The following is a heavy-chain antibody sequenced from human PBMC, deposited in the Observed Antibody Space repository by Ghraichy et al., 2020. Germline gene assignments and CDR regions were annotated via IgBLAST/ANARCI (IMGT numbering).Heavy chain of an antibody. J-gene: IGHJ4*02. V-gene: IGHV4-31*03. D-gene: IGHD2-15*01. CDR1: GGSISSGGYY. CDR2: IYYSGST. Sequence: TLSLTCTVSGGSISSGGYYWSWIRQHPGKGLEWIGYIYYSGSTYYNPSLKSRVTISVDTSKNQFSLKLSSVTAADTAVYYCARGALRWPRGPATHNAYYFDYWGQGTLVTVSS. CDR3: ARGALRWPRGPATHNAYYFDY.